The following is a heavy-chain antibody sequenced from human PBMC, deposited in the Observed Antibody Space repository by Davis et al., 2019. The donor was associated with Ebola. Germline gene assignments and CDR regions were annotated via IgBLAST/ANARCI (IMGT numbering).Heavy chain of an antibody. J-gene: IGHJ3*02. CDR2: INPNDGRT. V-gene: IGHV1-46*03. D-gene: IGHD3-22*01. CDR3: ARHDSSGYDAFDI. Sequence: ASVKVSCKASGYTFTNYYMHWVRQAPGQGLEWMGMINPNDGRTIYAQKFQGRVTVTRDTSTSTVYMELSSLRSENTAVYYCARHDSSGYDAFDIWGQGTMVTVSS. CDR1: GYTFTNYY.